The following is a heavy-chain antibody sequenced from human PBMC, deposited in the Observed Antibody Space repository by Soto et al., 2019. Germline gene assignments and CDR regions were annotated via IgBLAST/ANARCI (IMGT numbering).Heavy chain of an antibody. J-gene: IGHJ6*02. CDR1: CYTFTRFC. Sequence: APVKVSCKASCYTFTRFCISWVRQAPGQGLERMGWISGYNGDTNYAQKFQDRVSMTIDTFTGTVYMELRSLTSDDTAIYYCAKNGQPPYYYYGLDVWGQGTKVTVSS. D-gene: IGHD2-8*01. CDR3: AKNGQPPYYYYGLDV. V-gene: IGHV1-18*01. CDR2: ISGYNGDT.